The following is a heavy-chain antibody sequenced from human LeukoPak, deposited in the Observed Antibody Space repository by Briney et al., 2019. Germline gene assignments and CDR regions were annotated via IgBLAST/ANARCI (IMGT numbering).Heavy chain of an antibody. CDR3: ARDGILWFGEPLDY. V-gene: IGHV1-3*01. Sequence: ASVKVSCKASGYTFTSYAMHWVRQAPGQRLEWMGWINAGNGNTKYSQKFQGRVTIARDTSASTAYMELSSLRSEDTAVYYCARDGILWFGEPLDYWGQGTLVTVSS. CDR2: INAGNGNT. D-gene: IGHD3-10*01. CDR1: GYTFTSYA. J-gene: IGHJ4*02.